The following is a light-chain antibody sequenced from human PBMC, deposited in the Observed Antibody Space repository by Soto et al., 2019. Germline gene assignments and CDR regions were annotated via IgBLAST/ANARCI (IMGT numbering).Light chain of an antibody. J-gene: IGKJ2*01. CDR3: QQRSNWPVT. Sequence: EIVLTQSPATLSLSPGERATLSCRASQSVSSYLAWYQQKPGQAPRLLIYDASNRATGIPARFSGSGSGTDFTLTISSLEPEDFAVYYCQQRSNWPVTFRQATKLEIK. CDR1: QSVSSY. CDR2: DAS. V-gene: IGKV3-11*01.